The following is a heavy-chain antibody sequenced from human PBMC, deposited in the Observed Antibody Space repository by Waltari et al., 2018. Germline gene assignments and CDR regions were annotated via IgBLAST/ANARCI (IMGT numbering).Heavy chain of an antibody. J-gene: IGHJ4*02. D-gene: IGHD4-17*01. CDR3: ARARRTTVTTRYFDY. CDR1: GGSISSYY. CDR2: IYYSGST. V-gene: IGHV4-59*01. Sequence: QVQLQESGPGLVKPSETLSLTCTVSGGSISSYYWSWIRQPPGKGLEWIGYIYYSGSTNYNPSLKSRVTRSVDTSKNQFSLKLSSVTAADTAVYYCARARRTTVTTRYFDYWGQGTLVTVSS.